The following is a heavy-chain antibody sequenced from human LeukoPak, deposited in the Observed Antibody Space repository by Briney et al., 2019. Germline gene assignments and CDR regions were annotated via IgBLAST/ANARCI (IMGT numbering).Heavy chain of an antibody. D-gene: IGHD2-15*01. CDR2: FDPEDGET. J-gene: IGHJ5*02. V-gene: IGHV1-24*01. CDR1: GYTLTELS. Sequence: ASVNVSCKVSGYTLTELSMHWVRQAPGKGLEWMGGFDPEDGETIYAQKFQGRVTMTEDTSTDTAYMELSSLRSEDTAVYYCATVYCSGGSCYSKWFDPWGQGTLVTVSS. CDR3: ATVYCSGGSCYSKWFDP.